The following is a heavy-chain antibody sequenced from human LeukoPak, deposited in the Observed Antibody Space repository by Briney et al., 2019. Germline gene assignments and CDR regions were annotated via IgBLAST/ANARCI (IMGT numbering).Heavy chain of an antibody. J-gene: IGHJ3*02. Sequence: SETLSLTCTVSGGSISSYYWSWIRQPPGKGLEWIGYIYYSGSTNYNPSLKSRVTISVDTSKNQFSLKLSSVTAADTAVYYCARKRDYYDSSGPANDAFDIWGQGTMVTVSS. V-gene: IGHV4-59*12. D-gene: IGHD3-22*01. CDR1: GGSISSYY. CDR2: IYYSGST. CDR3: ARKRDYYDSSGPANDAFDI.